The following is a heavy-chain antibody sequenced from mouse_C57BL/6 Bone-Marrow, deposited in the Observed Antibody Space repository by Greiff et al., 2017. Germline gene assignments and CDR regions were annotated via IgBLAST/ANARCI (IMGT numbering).Heavy chain of an antibody. CDR1: GYTFTDYN. V-gene: IGHV1-18*01. CDR2: INPNNGGT. CDR3: ARAYYYGSRGGFAY. D-gene: IGHD1-1*01. Sequence: EVKLQESGPELVKPGASVKIPCKASGYTFTDYNMDWVKQSHGKSLEWIGDINPNNGGTIYNQKFKGKATLTVDKSSSTAYMELRSLTSEDTAVYYCARAYYYGSRGGFAYWGQGTLVTVSA. J-gene: IGHJ3*01.